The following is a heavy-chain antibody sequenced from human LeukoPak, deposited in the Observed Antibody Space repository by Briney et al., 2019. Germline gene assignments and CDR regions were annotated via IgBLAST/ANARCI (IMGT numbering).Heavy chain of an antibody. CDR2: ISSNGGST. J-gene: IGHJ4*02. CDR1: GFTFSIYS. D-gene: IGHD1-26*01. V-gene: IGHV3-64*01. CDR3: ARVASGSSHFDY. Sequence: GGSLRLSCAASGFTFSIYSMNWVRQAPGKGLEYVSAISSNGGSTYYANSVKGRFTISRDNSKNTLYLQMGSLRAEDMAVYYCARVASGSSHFDYWGQGTLVTVSS.